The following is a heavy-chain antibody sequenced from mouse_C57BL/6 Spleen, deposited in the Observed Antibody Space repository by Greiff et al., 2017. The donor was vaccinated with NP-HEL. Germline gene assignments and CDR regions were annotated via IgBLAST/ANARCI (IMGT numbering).Heavy chain of an antibody. J-gene: IGHJ1*03. V-gene: IGHV1-62-2*01. CDR1: GYTFTEYT. CDR2: FYPVSDNI. CDR3: ARHDRFFDV. Sequence: LVESGAELVKPGASVKLSCKASGYTFTEYTIHWVKQRSGQGLEWIGWFYPVSDNIKYNEKFKDKATLTADTSSSTVYMELSRLTSEDSAVYFCARHDRFFDVWGTGTTVTVSS.